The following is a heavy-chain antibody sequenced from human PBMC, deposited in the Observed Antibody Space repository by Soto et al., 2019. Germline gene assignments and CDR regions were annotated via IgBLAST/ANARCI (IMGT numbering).Heavy chain of an antibody. V-gene: IGHV4-30-4*01. CDR2: ISNSGST. CDR3: ATESGSTYGYFDY. Sequence: PSETLSLTCTVSGGSVTSDEDYWSWIRQSPGKGLEWIGYISNSGSTGYNPSLKTRLSMSVDWSKNQFTLRLTSVTAADTAVYFCATESGSTYGYFDYWGQGTQVTVSS. J-gene: IGHJ4*02. CDR1: GGSVTSDEDY. D-gene: IGHD4-17*01.